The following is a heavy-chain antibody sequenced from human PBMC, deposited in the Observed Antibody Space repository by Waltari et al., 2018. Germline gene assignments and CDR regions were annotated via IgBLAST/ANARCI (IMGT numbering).Heavy chain of an antibody. CDR3: ARDRGNYYDSSGYEGYFQH. V-gene: IGHV1-46*01. J-gene: IGHJ1*01. CDR1: GYTFTSYY. D-gene: IGHD3-22*01. Sequence: QVQLVQSGAEVKKPGASVKVSCKASGYTFTSYYMHWVRQAPGQGLEWMGIINPSGGSTSYAQKFQGRVTMTRDTSTSTVYMELSSLRSEDTAVYYCARDRGNYYDSSGYEGYFQHWGQGTLVTVSS. CDR2: INPSGGST.